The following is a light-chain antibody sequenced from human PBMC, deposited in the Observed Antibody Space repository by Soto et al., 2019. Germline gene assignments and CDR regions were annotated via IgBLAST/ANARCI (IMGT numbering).Light chain of an antibody. CDR1: SSDVGGYNY. V-gene: IGLV2-8*01. Sequence: QSALTQPPSASGSPGQSVAISCTGTSSDVGGYNYVSWYQQHPGKAPKLMIYEVNKRPSGVPDRFSGSKSGNTASLTVSGLQAEDEADYYCTSFTKTNTVAFGGGTKLTVL. J-gene: IGLJ2*01. CDR3: TSFTKTNTVA. CDR2: EVN.